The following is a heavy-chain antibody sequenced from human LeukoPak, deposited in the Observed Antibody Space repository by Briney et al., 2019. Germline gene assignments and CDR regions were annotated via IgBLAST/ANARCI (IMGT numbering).Heavy chain of an antibody. J-gene: IGHJ4*02. CDR3: ARDHQEPSMILLGFVY. CDR2: INPSGGST. D-gene: IGHD3-22*01. CDR1: GYTFTSYY. V-gene: IGHV1-46*01. Sequence: ASVKVSCKASGYTFTSYYMHWVRQAPGQGLEWRGIINPSGGSTSYAQKFQGRVTMTRDMSTSTLYMQLSSLRSEDTAVYYCARDHQEPSMILLGFVYWGQGTLVTVSS.